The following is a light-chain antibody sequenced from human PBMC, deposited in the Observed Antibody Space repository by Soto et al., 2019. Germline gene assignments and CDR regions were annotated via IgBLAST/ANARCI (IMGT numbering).Light chain of an antibody. CDR1: SXNIGAGYD. CDR2: ANN. Sequence: QSVLTQPPSLSGAPGQRVTISCTGSSXNIGAGYDVHWYQQLPGTAPKLLIYANNNRPSGVPDRFSGSRSGTSASLAITGLRSEDEADYYCVSWDDSLSGLVFGTGTKVTVL. J-gene: IGLJ1*01. CDR3: VSWDDSLSGLV. V-gene: IGLV1-40*01.